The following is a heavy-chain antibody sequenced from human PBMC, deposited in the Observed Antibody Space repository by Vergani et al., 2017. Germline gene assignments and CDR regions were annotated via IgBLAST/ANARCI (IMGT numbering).Heavy chain of an antibody. CDR2: ISSSSSYI. Sequence: VQLVESGGGLVKPGGSLRLSCAASGFTFSSYSMNWVRQAPGKGLEWVSSISSSSSYIYYADSVKGRFTISRDNAKNSPYLQMNSLRAEDTAVYYCARDFVSFRGDSSSPAGYWGQGTLVTVSS. V-gene: IGHV3-21*01. J-gene: IGHJ4*02. CDR3: ARDFVSFRGDSSSPAGY. D-gene: IGHD6-6*01. CDR1: GFTFSSYS.